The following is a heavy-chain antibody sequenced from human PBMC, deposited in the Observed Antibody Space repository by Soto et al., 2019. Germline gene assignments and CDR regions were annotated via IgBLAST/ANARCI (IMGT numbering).Heavy chain of an antibody. D-gene: IGHD3-10*01. Sequence: ASVKVSCKASGYTFTSYDMHWVRQAPGQGLEWMGIINPSGGSTNYAQKLQGRITMTTDTSTSTAYMELRSLRSDDTAVYYCARDFGSGTPFDYWGQGTLVTVSS. CDR3: ARDFGSGTPFDY. CDR2: INPSGGST. CDR1: GYTFTSYD. J-gene: IGHJ4*02. V-gene: IGHV1-46*01.